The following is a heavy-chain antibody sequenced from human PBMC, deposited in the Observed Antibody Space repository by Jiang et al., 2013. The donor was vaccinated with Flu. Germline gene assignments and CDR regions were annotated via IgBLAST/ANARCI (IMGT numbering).Heavy chain of an antibody. D-gene: IGHD5-18*01. CDR2: IIPIFGTA. CDR3: ARGLIQLYAFDI. V-gene: IGHV1-69*01. CDR1: A. Sequence: AISWVRQAPGQGLEWMGGIIPIFGTANYAQKFQGRVTITADESTSTAYMELSSLRSEDTAVYYCARGLIQLYAFDIWGQGTMVTVSS. J-gene: IGHJ3*02.